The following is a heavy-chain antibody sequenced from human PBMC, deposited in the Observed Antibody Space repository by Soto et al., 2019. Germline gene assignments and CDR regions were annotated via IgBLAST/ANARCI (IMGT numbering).Heavy chain of an antibody. V-gene: IGHV1-8*01. CDR1: GYTFTSYD. CDR3: ARVMITFGGVIANAFDI. J-gene: IGHJ3*02. D-gene: IGHD3-16*02. Sequence: GASVKVSCKASGYTFTSYDINWVRQATGQGLEWMGWMNPNSGNTGYAQKFQGRVTMTRNTSISTAYMELGSLRSEDTAVYYCARVMITFGGVIANAFDIWGQGTMVTVSS. CDR2: MNPNSGNT.